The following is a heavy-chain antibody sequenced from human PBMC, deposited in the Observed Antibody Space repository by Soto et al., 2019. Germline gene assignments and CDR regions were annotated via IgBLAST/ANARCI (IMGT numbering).Heavy chain of an antibody. CDR3: TSDVSSRYFDL. CDR1: GFTFRNYG. V-gene: IGHV3-33*01. J-gene: IGHJ2*01. CDR2: IWYDGSNT. Sequence: QVQLVESGGGVVQPGRSLRLSCAASGFTFRNYGMHWVRQAPGKGLEWVAVIWYDGSNTYYADSVKGRFTISRDNSKNTLHLQMNGLRAEDTAVYYCTSDVSSRYFDLWGRGSLVTVSS.